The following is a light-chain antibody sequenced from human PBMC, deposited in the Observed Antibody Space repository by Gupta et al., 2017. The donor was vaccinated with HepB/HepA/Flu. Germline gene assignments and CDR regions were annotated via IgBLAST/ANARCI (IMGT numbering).Light chain of an antibody. CDR3: QQYASAGFT. CDR2: DAS. V-gene: IGKV1-33*01. CDR1: QDISNY. Sequence: DIQMTQSPSSLSASVGDRVTITCQASQDISNYLNWYQQKPGKAPKLLIYDASNLGTGVPSRFSGSGSGTDFTFTISSLQPEDIATYYCQQYASAGFTFGPGTKVDIK. J-gene: IGKJ3*01.